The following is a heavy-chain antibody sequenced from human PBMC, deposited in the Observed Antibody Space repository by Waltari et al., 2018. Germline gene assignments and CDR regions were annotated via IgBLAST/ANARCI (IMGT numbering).Heavy chain of an antibody. CDR3: ARDPKYSSSWEVDAFDI. J-gene: IGHJ3*02. CDR2: INPNSGGT. D-gene: IGHD6-13*01. V-gene: IGHV1-2*06. CDR1: GYTFTGYY. Sequence: VQLVQSGAEVKKPGASVKVSCKASGYTFTGYYMHWVRQAPGQGLEWMGRINPNSGGTNYAQKFQGRVTMTRDTSISTAYMELSRLRSDDTAVYYCARDPKYSSSWEVDAFDIWGQGTMVTVSS.